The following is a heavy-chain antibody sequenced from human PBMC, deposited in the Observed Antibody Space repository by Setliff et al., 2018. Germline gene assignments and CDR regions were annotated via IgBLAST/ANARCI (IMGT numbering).Heavy chain of an antibody. CDR3: AREQWLDPPGYYYMDV. D-gene: IGHD6-19*01. J-gene: IGHJ6*03. V-gene: IGHV4-4*07. CDR2: IYIGGSA. Sequence: SETLSLTCTVSGGSISGYYWSWIRQPAGKGLEWIGHIYIGGSANYNPSLKSRVTMSIDTSKNQFSLKLNSVTAADMAVYYCAREQWLDPPGYYYMDVWGQGILVTVSS. CDR1: GGSISGYY.